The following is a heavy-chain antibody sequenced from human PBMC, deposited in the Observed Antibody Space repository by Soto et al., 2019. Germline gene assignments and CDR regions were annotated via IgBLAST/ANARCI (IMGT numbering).Heavy chain of an antibody. CDR1: GYSFTSFG. V-gene: IGHV1-18*04. CDR2: ISVHNGNT. Sequence: VASVKVSCKASGYSFTSFGISRVRQAPGQGLEWVGWISVHNGNTNSAQKLQGRVTLTTDTSTSTAYMELRSLRSDDTAVYYCAAVSVGAESRAFDIWGQGTMVTVSS. D-gene: IGHD1-26*01. CDR3: AAVSVGAESRAFDI. J-gene: IGHJ3*02.